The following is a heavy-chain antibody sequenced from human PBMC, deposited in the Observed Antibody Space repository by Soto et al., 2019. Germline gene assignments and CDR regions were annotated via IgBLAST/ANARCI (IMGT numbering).Heavy chain of an antibody. Sequence: YDTQSLSTPVYGVPGGKRRYYLIWIRPPPGKGLKWIGYIYYSGSTNYNPCLKSRVTISVDTSKNQFSLKLSSVTAADTAVYYCARDHPPWVTGTVFDPWGKGTLVIVS. CDR3: ARDHPPWVTGTVFDP. CDR2: IYYSGST. D-gene: IGHD1-1*01. V-gene: IGHV4-61*01. J-gene: IGHJ5*02. CDR1: GVPGGKRRYY.